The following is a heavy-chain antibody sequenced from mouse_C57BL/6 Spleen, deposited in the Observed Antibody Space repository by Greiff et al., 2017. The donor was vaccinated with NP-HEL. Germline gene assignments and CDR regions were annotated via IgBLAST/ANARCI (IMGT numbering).Heavy chain of an antibody. J-gene: IGHJ4*01. V-gene: IGHV1-82*01. CDR3: ARSLHDYGSSPYYAMDY. D-gene: IGHD1-1*01. CDR2: IYPGDGDT. CDR1: GYAFSSSW. Sequence: VQLQQSGPELVKPGASVQISCKASGYAFSSSWMNWVKQRPGKGLEWIGRIYPGDGDTNYNGQFKGKATLTEDKSSSTAYMQLSILASEDSAVYCCARSLHDYGSSPYYAMDYWGQGTSVTVSS.